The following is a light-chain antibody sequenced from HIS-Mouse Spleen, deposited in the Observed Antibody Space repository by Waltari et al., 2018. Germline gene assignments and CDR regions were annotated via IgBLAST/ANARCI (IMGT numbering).Light chain of an antibody. V-gene: IGLV2-23*01. J-gene: IGLJ2*01. CDR1: SSDVGSYNL. Sequence: QSALTQPASVSGSPGQSITISCPGPSSDVGSYNLVSWYQQHPGKAPKLMIYEGSKRPSGVSNRFSGSKSGNTASLTISGLQAEDEADYYCCSYAGSSTYVVFGGGTKLTVL. CDR3: CSYAGSSTYVV. CDR2: EGS.